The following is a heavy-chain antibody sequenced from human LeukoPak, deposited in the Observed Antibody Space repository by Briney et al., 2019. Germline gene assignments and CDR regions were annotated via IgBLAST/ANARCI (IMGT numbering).Heavy chain of an antibody. CDR2: MTSTSSSV. V-gene: IGHV3-48*02. J-gene: IGHJ3*02. CDR1: RFTFSSYS. Sequence: GGSLRLSCAASRFTFSSYSMNWVRQAPGKGLEWVSYMTSTSSSVSYADSVKGRFTISRDNAKNSLYLQMDSLRDEDTAVYYCARDLLWAFDIWGQGTMVTVSS. CDR3: ARDLLWAFDI.